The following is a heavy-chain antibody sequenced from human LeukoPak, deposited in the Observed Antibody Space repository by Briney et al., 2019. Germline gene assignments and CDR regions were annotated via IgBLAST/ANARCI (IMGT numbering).Heavy chain of an antibody. CDR1: GYIFTNYF. Sequence: ASVKVSCKASGYIFTNYFILWVRQAPGQGLEWMTIINPSDGNRVYGPKFQGRVTVTSDTSTSTVYMELSSLRSEDTAVYYCAREKSGGYFDYWGQGTLVTVSS. V-gene: IGHV1-46*01. D-gene: IGHD2-8*02. CDR2: INPSDGNR. J-gene: IGHJ4*02. CDR3: AREKSGGYFDY.